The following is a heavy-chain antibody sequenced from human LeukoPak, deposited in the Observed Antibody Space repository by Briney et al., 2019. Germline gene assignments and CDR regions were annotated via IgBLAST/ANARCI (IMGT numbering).Heavy chain of an antibody. J-gene: IGHJ1*01. CDR3: GRSVRITMIVGT. D-gene: IGHD3-22*01. CDR2: INSDSGGK. V-gene: IGHV1-2*02. CDR1: GYTFTGYF. Sequence: ASVKVSCKASGYTFTGYFIHWVRQAPGQGLEWVGWINSDSGGKKSAQKFQGRVTMTRDKSISTAYMALSRLTSEDTAVYYCGRSVRITMIVGTWGQGTVVTVSS.